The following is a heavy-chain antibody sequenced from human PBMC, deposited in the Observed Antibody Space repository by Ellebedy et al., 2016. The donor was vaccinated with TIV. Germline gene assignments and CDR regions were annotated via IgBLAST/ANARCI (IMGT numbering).Heavy chain of an antibody. V-gene: IGHV3-7*01. J-gene: IGHJ6*02. CDR1: GFTFSSYW. CDR2: IKQDGSEK. CDR3: ARDCLAVPYYYYYGMDV. D-gene: IGHD3-16*01. Sequence: GESLKISXAASGFTFSSYWMSWVRQAPGKGLEWVANIKQDGSEKYYVDSVKGRFTISRDNAKNSLYLQMNSLRAEDTAVYYCARDCLAVPYYYYYGMDVWGQGTTVTVSS.